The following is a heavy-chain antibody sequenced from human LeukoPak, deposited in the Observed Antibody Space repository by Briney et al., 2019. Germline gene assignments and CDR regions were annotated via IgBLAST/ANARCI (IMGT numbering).Heavy chain of an antibody. CDR1: GFSFSKYA. Sequence: GGPLRLSCTTSGFSFSKYAMSWVRQAPGKGLEWLSGISGSGGTTFYADSVKGRLAISRDNSKSTLYLQINNLSAEDAAVYYCAKDWHGSGYSYFDYWGQGTQVAVSS. V-gene: IGHV3-23*01. CDR2: ISGSGGTT. J-gene: IGHJ4*02. CDR3: AKDWHGSGYSYFDY. D-gene: IGHD3-22*01.